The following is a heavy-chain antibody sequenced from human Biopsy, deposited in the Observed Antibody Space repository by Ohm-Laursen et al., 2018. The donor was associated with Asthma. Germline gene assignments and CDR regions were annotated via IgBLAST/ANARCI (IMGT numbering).Heavy chain of an antibody. CDR3: VRDGTDDAFDI. D-gene: IGHD1-1*01. V-gene: IGHV3-30*01. Sequence: SLRLSCAAFGFSFSNFAIHWVRQAPGKGLEWVGAISKDASTQGYADSVKGRFTMARDNSKNTLDLQMNSLREEDTAVYFCVRDGTDDAFDIWGQGTVVSVSS. CDR2: ISKDASTQ. J-gene: IGHJ3*02. CDR1: GFSFSNFA.